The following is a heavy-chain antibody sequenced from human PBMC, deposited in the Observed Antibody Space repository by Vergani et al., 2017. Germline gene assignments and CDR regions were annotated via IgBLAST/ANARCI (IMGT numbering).Heavy chain of an antibody. CDR1: GFTFSSYA. CDR2: ISYDGSNK. Sequence: QVQLVESGGGVVQPGRSLRLSCAASGFTFSSYAMHWVRQAPGKGLEWVAVISYDGSNKYYADSVKGRFTISRDNSKNTLYLQMNSLRAEDTAVYYCAKVEDRYFDYWGQGTLVTVSS. V-gene: IGHV3-30-3*01. CDR3: AKVEDRYFDY. J-gene: IGHJ4*02.